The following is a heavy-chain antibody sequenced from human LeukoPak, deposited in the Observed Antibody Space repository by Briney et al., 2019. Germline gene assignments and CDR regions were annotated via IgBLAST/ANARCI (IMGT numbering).Heavy chain of an antibody. J-gene: IGHJ3*02. CDR2: ISSSSSYI. Sequence: PGGSLRLSCAASGFTFSSYSMNWVRQAPGKGLEWVSSISSSSSYIYYADSVKGRFTISRDNAKNSLYLQMNSLRAEDTAVYYCARFFRTNWGFFNQRGDAFDIWGQGTMVTVSS. CDR1: GFTFSSYS. CDR3: ARFFRTNWGFFNQRGDAFDI. V-gene: IGHV3-21*01. D-gene: IGHD7-27*01.